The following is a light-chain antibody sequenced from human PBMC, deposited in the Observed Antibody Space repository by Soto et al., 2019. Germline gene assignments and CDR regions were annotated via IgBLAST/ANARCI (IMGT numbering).Light chain of an antibody. Sequence: EIVLTQSEATLSLYPGERATLSCRASQSVSSYLAWYQQKPGQAPRLLIYDASNRATGIPARFSGSGSGTEFTLTISSLEPEDFAVYYCQQLSNWPPYTFGQGTKLEIK. CDR3: QQLSNWPPYT. CDR2: DAS. CDR1: QSVSSY. J-gene: IGKJ2*01. V-gene: IGKV3-11*01.